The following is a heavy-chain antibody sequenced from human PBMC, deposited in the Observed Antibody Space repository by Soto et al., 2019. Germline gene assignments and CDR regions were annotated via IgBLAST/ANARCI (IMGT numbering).Heavy chain of an antibody. D-gene: IGHD6-19*01. CDR3: ARIRYSSDWYCDY. J-gene: IGHJ4*02. V-gene: IGHV2-70*11. Sequence: SGPTLVNPTQTLTLTCTFSGFSLRTSGMCVSWIRQPPGKALEWLARIDWDDGKYYSTSLKTRLTISKDTSKNQVVLTMTNMDPVDTATYYWARIRYSSDWYCDYWGQGTLVTVSS. CDR2: IDWDDGK. CDR1: GFSLRTSGMC.